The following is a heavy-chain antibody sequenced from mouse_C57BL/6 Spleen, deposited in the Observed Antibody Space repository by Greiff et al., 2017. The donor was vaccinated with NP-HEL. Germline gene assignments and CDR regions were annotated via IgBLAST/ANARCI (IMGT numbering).Heavy chain of an antibody. D-gene: IGHD1-1*01. J-gene: IGHJ4*01. CDR2: INPNNGGT. CDR1: GYTFTDYY. CDR3: ARGDYGSSYFYYAMDD. Sequence: VHVKQSGPELVKPGASVKISCKASGYTFTDYYMNWVKQSHGKSLEWIGDINPNNGGTSYNQKFKGKATLTVDKSSSTAYMELRSLTSEDSAVYYCARGDYGSSYFYYAMDDWGQGTSVTVAS. V-gene: IGHV1-26*01.